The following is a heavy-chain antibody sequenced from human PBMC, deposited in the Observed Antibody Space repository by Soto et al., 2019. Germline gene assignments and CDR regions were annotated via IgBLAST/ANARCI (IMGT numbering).Heavy chain of an antibody. Sequence: GASVKVSCKASGYTFTSYGISWVRQAPGQGLEWMGWISAYNGNTNYAQRLQGRVTMTTDTSTSTAYMELRSLRSDDTAVYYCARGRTGTTLNWYDPWSQGTLVTVSS. V-gene: IGHV1-18*01. CDR1: GYTFTSYG. J-gene: IGHJ5*02. D-gene: IGHD1-1*01. CDR3: ARGRTGTTLNWYDP. CDR2: ISAYNGNT.